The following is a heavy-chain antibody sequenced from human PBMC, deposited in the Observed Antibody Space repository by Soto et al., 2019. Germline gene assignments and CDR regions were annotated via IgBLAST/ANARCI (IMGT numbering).Heavy chain of an antibody. J-gene: IGHJ4*02. D-gene: IGHD3-10*01. V-gene: IGHV3-23*01. CDR1: GFTFTNYA. CDR3: AKDRLYYGSGPSPGD. CDR2: ISGSGRGAATFYP. Sequence: EVQLLESGGGLVQPGGSLRLSCAASGFTFTNYAMSWVRQAPGKGLEWVSTISGSGRGAATFYPYYADSVKGRFTISRNNSQKPVPLPMNRLRGDETALYYCAKDRLYYGSGPSPGDLGQGTLVTVSS.